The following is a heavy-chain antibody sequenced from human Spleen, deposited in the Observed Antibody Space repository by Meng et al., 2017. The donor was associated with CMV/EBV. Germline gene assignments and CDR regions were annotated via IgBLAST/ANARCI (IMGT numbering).Heavy chain of an antibody. Sequence: QVQLQQWGPGLLKASETLSLTCAVYGGSFSGYYWSWIRQPPGKGLEWIGEINHSGSTNYNPSLKSRVTISVDTSKNQFSLKLSSVTAADTAVYYCARIGPTWYSSSWYVDYWGQGTLVTVSS. CDR1: GGSFSGYY. CDR3: ARIGPTWYSSSWYVDY. J-gene: IGHJ4*02. D-gene: IGHD6-13*01. CDR2: INHSGST. V-gene: IGHV4-34*01.